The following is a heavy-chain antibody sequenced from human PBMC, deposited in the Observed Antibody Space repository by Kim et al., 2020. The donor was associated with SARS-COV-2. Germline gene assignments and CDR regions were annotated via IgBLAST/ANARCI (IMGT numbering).Heavy chain of an antibody. CDR3: ARGGPNYYGSGRGNYYGMDV. V-gene: IGHV3-48*03. CDR2: ISSSGSTI. D-gene: IGHD3-10*01. J-gene: IGHJ6*02. CDR1: GFTFSSYE. Sequence: GGSLRLSCAASGFTFSSYEMNWVRQAPGKGLEWVSYISSSGSTIYYADSVKGRFTISRDNAKNSLYLQMNSLRAEDTAVYYCARGGPNYYGSGRGNYYGMDVCGQGTTVTVSS.